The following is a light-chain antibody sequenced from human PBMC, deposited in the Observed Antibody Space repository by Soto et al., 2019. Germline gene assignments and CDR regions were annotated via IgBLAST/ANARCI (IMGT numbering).Light chain of an antibody. Sequence: DIVMTQSPDSLAVSLGERATINCKSSQSVLLSSNNQNYFAWYQQKPGQPPKLLIYWASTRESGVPDRFSGSGSGTDFTLNISSLQAEDVAVYYCQQYYGTPPPFGQGTKVEIK. V-gene: IGKV4-1*01. CDR3: QQYYGTPPP. CDR1: QSVLLSSNNQNY. J-gene: IGKJ1*01. CDR2: WAS.